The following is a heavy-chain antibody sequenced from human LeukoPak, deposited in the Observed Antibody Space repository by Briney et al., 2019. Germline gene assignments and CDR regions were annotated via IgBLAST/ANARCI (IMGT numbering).Heavy chain of an antibody. Sequence: ASVKVSCKASGYTFTGYYMHWVRQAPGQGLEWMGLINPNSGGTDYAQKFQGRVTMTRDTSISTAYMELRRLRSGDTAVYYCARQRTRNYYDSKPDAFNIWGQGTMVTVSS. CDR2: INPNSGGT. CDR1: GYTFTGYY. D-gene: IGHD3-22*01. V-gene: IGHV1-2*02. CDR3: ARQRTRNYYDSKPDAFNI. J-gene: IGHJ3*02.